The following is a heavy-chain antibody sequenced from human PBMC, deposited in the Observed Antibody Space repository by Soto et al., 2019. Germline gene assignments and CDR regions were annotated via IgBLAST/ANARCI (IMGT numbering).Heavy chain of an antibody. V-gene: IGHV1-46*03. CDR2: INPSGGST. CDR1: GYTFTSYY. CDR3: ARGTYYDILTGSRGFDI. J-gene: IGHJ3*02. D-gene: IGHD3-9*01. Sequence: GASVKVSCKASGYTFTSYYMHWVRQAPGQGLERMGIINPSGGSTSYAQKFQGRVTMTRDTSTSTVYMELSSLRSEDTAVYYCARGTYYDILTGSRGFDIWGQGTMLTVS.